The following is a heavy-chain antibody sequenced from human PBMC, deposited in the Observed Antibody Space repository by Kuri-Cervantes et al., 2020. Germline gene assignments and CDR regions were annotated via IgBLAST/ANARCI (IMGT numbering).Heavy chain of an antibody. J-gene: IGHJ5*02. Sequence: GGSLRLSCAASGFTFSSYAMHWVRQAPGKGLEWVAVISYDGSNKYYADSVKGRFTISRDNSKNTLYLQMNSLRAEDTAVYYCAREGRLLSYPYNWFDPWGQGTLVTVSS. CDR2: ISYDGSNK. CDR3: AREGRLLSYPYNWFDP. CDR1: GFTFSSYA. D-gene: IGHD2-2*01. V-gene: IGHV3-30-3*01.